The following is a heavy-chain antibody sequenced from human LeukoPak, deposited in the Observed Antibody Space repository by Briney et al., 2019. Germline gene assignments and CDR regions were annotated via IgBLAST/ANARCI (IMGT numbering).Heavy chain of an antibody. CDR3: ARHAGQLVRRWFDP. J-gene: IGHJ5*02. Sequence: SQTLSLTCTVSGGSISSGDYYWSWIRQPPGKGLEWIAYMYYSGSTYYNPSLKSRVTISVDTSKNQFSLKLSSVTAADTAVYYCARHAGQLVRRWFDPWGQGTLVTVSS. CDR1: GGSISSGDYY. D-gene: IGHD6-13*01. V-gene: IGHV4-30-4*01. CDR2: MYYSGST.